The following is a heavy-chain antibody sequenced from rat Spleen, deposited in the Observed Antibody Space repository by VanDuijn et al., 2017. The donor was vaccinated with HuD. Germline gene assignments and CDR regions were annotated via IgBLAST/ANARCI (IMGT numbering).Heavy chain of an antibody. J-gene: IGHJ2*01. Sequence: QVQLKESGPGLVQPSQTLSLTCTVSGLSLSTNSVSWIRQPPGKGLEWMGVIWTNGGTEYNSAFKSRMTSNRDTSKSQVFLKMNSLQSEDTAMYFCARPRARYYDDGTYSSPFDYWGQGVMVTVSS. CDR1: GLSLSTNS. CDR3: ARPRARYYDDGTYSSPFDY. D-gene: IGHD1-12*02. V-gene: IGHV2-47*01. CDR2: IWTNGGT.